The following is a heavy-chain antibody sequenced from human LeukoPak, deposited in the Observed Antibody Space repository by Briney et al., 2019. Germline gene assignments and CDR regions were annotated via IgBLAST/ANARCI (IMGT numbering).Heavy chain of an antibody. V-gene: IGHV1-69*04. CDR1: GGTFSSYA. Sequence: SVKVSCKASGGTFSSYAISWVRQAPGQGLEWMGRIIPILGIANYAQKFQGRVTITADKSTSTAYMELSSLRSEDTAVYYCATDCSSTSCYIDHDAFDIWGQGTMVTVSS. CDR3: ATDCSSTSCYIDHDAFDI. J-gene: IGHJ3*02. D-gene: IGHD2-2*02. CDR2: IIPILGIA.